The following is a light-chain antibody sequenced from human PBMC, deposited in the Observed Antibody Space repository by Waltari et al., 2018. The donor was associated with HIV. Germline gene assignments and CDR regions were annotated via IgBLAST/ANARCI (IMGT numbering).Light chain of an antibody. CDR3: CSYAGSSTLEV. CDR1: SRDVGHYHL. J-gene: IGLJ2*01. V-gene: IGLV2-23*01. Sequence: QSALTPPASVSGSPGHSITISCPGTSRDVGHYHLFSWYQQHPGKAPNLMIYEGSKRPSGVSNRFSGSKSGNTASLTISGLQAEDEADYYCCSYAGSSTLEVFGGGTKLTVL. CDR2: EGS.